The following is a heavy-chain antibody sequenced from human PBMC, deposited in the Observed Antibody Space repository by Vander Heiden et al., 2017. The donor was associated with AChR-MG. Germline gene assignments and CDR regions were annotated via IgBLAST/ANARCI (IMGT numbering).Heavy chain of an antibody. D-gene: IGHD4-17*01. CDR2: IIPVHRLE. CDR1: GGTFDSHS. J-gene: IGHJ4*02. CDR3: ARARMDYGDYFDS. V-gene: IGHV1-69*02. Sequence: QVHLVQSGAAVKKTGSSVTVPCKASGGTFDSHSFTWVRLAPGQGLEWVGRIIPVHRLEKYAQKCQGRVTITADKATGTTYMELRSLTSEDTAVYYCARARMDYGDYFDSWGLGTLVTVSS.